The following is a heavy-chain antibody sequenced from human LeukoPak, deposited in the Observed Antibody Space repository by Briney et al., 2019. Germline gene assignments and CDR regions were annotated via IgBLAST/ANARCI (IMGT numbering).Heavy chain of an antibody. D-gene: IGHD1-7*01. CDR1: GGSFSGYY. CDR2: INHSGST. J-gene: IGHJ6*02. V-gene: IGHV4-34*01. CDR3: GTTRYYDRGMDV. Sequence: SETLSLTCAIYGGSFSGYYWSWIRQPPNKGLEWLGEINHSGSTKYNPSLKSRVTISLDTSKKRFSLRLTSVSAADTAAYYCGTTRYYDRGMDVWGQGTTVTVSS.